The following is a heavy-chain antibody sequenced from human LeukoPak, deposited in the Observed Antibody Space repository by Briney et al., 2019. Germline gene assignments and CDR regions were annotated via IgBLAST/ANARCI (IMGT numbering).Heavy chain of an antibody. V-gene: IGHV4-38-2*01. D-gene: IGHD1-20*01. CDR3: ARAGWIITSGIDY. Sequence: SGTLSLTCGVSGYSISRGYYWAWIRQPPGKGLEWIGTIYHIGSTYYNPSLESRVTISVDKSKNEFSLNLNSVTAADTAVYYCARAGWIITSGIDYWGQGALVTVSS. CDR1: GYSISRGYY. CDR2: IYHIGST. J-gene: IGHJ4*02.